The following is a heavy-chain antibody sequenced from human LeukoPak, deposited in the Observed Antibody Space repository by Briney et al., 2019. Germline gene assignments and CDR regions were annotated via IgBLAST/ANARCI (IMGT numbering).Heavy chain of an antibody. CDR1: GGSFSGYY. CDR3: ARDTLGATLFYYYYYMDV. CDR2: INHSGST. Sequence: PSETLSLTCAVYGGSFSGYYWSWIRQPPGKGLEWIGEINHSGSTNYNPSLKSRVTISVDTSKNQFSLKLSSVTAADTAVYYCARDTLGATLFYYYYYMDVWGKGTTVTVSS. D-gene: IGHD1-26*01. J-gene: IGHJ6*03. V-gene: IGHV4-34*01.